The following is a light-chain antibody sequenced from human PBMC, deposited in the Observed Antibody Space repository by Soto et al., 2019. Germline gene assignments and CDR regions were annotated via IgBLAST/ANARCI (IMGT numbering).Light chain of an antibody. Sequence: DIQMTQSPSSLSASIGDTVTITCRASQSIASFLNWLQLKPGKAPKLLISDTFTLQSGVPSRFSGGGSGTEFTLTIRSLQPEDSALYFCLQDYSPLLAFGAGTKVDIK. CDR3: LQDYSPLLA. J-gene: IGKJ4*01. V-gene: IGKV1-39*01. CDR2: DTF. CDR1: QSIASF.